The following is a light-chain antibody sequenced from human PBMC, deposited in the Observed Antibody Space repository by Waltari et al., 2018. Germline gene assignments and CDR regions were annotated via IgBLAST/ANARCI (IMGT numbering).Light chain of an antibody. Sequence: EVVLTQSPGTLSLSPGERDTLSCRASQSVDSTHLAWYQQKPGQSPRLLIYASSTRHIGIPDRFSGSGSGTDFILTISILEPEDFAVYYCQQYGGSPMYTFGQGTKLEIK. CDR1: QSVDSTH. V-gene: IGKV3-20*01. J-gene: IGKJ2*01. CDR2: ASS. CDR3: QQYGGSPMYT.